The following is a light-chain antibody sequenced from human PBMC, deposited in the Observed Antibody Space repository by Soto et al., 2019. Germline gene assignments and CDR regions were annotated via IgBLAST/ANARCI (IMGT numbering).Light chain of an antibody. CDR1: QSVSSS. CDR3: QQYNNWPPLT. CDR2: DAS. Sequence: EVVMTQSPATLSLSPGERATLSCRASQSVSSSLAWYQQRPGQVPRLLIYDASTRATGIPARFSGSGSGTEFTLSISSLQSEDFAVYYCQQYNNWPPLTFGGGTKVEI. J-gene: IGKJ4*01. V-gene: IGKV3-15*01.